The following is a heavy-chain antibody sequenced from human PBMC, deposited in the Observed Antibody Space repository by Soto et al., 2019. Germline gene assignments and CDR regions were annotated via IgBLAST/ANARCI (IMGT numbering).Heavy chain of an antibody. J-gene: IGHJ4*02. CDR2: ISGSGSTT. Sequence: GGSLRLSCAASGFTFSSYAMSWVRQAPGKGLEWVSAISGSGSTTYYADSVKGRFTISRDNAKNSLYLQMNSLRAEDTAVYYCARDYSYTYFDYWGQGTLVTVSS. D-gene: IGHD2-15*01. CDR1: GFTFSSYA. V-gene: IGHV3-23*01. CDR3: ARDYSYTYFDY.